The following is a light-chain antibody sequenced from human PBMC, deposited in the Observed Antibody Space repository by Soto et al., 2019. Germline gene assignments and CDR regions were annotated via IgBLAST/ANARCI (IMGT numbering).Light chain of an antibody. V-gene: IGKV3-15*01. J-gene: IGKJ1*01. CDR2: AAS. Sequence: DIVMTQSPDTLSVSPGERATLSCRASQSVSDRVVWYQQKSGQAPSLLIYAASTRAAGVPARFSGSGSGTECTLTISSLQSEDFAVYFCQQYADWPKTFGQGTKVDIK. CDR1: QSVSDR. CDR3: QQYADWPKT.